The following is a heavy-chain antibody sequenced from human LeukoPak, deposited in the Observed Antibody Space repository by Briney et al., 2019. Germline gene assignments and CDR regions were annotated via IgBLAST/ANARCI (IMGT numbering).Heavy chain of an antibody. CDR3: AREDFCSSVNCFDP. J-gene: IGHJ5*02. CDR1: GYTFTGYY. Sequence: AAVTVSFTASGYTFTGYYIHWVRQAPGQGREWMGWINLKSGGSNYTQKLQGRVTMTRATSISTAYMELSRLRSVDTAVYYCAREDFCSSVNCFDPWGQGTLVTVSS. D-gene: IGHD6-13*01. V-gene: IGHV1-2*02. CDR2: INLKSGGS.